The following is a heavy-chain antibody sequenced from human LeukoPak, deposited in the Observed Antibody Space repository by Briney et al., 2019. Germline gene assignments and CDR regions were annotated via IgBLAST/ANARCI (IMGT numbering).Heavy chain of an antibody. Sequence: GGSLRLSCAASGSTFSDYYMSWIRQAPGKGLEWVSYISSSGSTIYYADSVKGRFTISRDNAKNSLYLQMNSLRAEDTAVYYCARVVTIFGVVMTYGMDVWGQGTTVTVSS. CDR1: GSTFSDYY. CDR3: ARVVTIFGVVMTYGMDV. V-gene: IGHV3-11*01. J-gene: IGHJ6*02. D-gene: IGHD3-3*01. CDR2: ISSSGSTI.